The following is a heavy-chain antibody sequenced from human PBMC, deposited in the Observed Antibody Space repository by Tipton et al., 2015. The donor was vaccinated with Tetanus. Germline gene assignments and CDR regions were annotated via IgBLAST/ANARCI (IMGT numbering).Heavy chain of an antibody. CDR3: ARSKLLWFGESLSGFDS. CDR2: ISPSGRT. J-gene: IGHJ4*02. Sequence: TLSLTCSVSRGSLRSDDYQWNWIRQPPGKGLEWLAYISPSGRTNSNYSLKSRITISQDKSKNQFSLRLTSVTAADTAVYYCARSKLLWFGESLSGFDSWGQGTLVTVSA. V-gene: IGHV4-61*08. CDR1: RGSLRSDDYQ. D-gene: IGHD3-10*01.